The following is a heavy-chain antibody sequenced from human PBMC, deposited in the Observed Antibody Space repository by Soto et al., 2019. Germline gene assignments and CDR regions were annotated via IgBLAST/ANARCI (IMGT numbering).Heavy chain of an antibody. D-gene: IGHD1-1*01. Sequence: SETLSLTCGVFGGSFSDSYWSRIRQSPEEGLEWIGEITNSGSTYYNPSLKSRVTISGDTSKNQFSLEVRSVTAADTAVSFCARGRTAIATRWFDSWGQGALVTVSS. CDR1: GGSFSDSY. CDR3: ARGRTAIATRWFDS. J-gene: IGHJ5*01. V-gene: IGHV4-34*01. CDR2: ITNSGST.